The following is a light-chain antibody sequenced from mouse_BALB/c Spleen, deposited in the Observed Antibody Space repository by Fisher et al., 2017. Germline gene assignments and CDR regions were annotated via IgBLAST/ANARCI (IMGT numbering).Light chain of an antibody. J-gene: IGKJ2*01. Sequence: IVLTQSTALMSASPGEKVTLTCSASSSVSSSYLYWYQQKPGSSPRLLIYDTSNLASGVPVRFSGSGSGTSYSLTISSMEAEDAATYYCQQWSSNPYTFGGGTKLEIK. CDR3: QQWSSNPYT. CDR2: DTS. CDR1: SSVSSSY. V-gene: IGKV4-79*01.